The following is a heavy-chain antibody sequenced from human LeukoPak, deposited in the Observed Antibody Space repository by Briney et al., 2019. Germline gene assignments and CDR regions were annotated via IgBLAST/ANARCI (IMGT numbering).Heavy chain of an antibody. J-gene: IGHJ4*02. V-gene: IGHV3-23*01. CDR3: AKSSARMYYFDY. D-gene: IGHD6-6*01. CDR1: GFTFSSYA. Sequence: GWSLRLSCAASGFTFSSYAMCWVRQAPGKGLEWVSAISGSGGSTYYADSVKGRFTISRDNSKNTLYLQMNSLRAEDTAVYYCAKSSARMYYFDYWGQGTLVTVSS. CDR2: ISGSGGST.